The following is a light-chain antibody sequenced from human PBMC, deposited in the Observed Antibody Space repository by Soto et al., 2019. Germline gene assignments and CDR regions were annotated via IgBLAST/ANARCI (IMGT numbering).Light chain of an antibody. CDR3: SSYAGSNNSV. J-gene: IGLJ1*01. V-gene: IGLV2-8*01. CDR1: SXDIGAYIY. CDR2: EVS. Sequence: QSVLTQPPSASWSPGQSVTISCTGTSXDIGAYIYVSWYQQHPGKAPKLMISEVSRRPSGVPERFSGSKSGNTASLTVSGLQADDEAHYYCSSYAGSNNSVFGTGTNVNVL.